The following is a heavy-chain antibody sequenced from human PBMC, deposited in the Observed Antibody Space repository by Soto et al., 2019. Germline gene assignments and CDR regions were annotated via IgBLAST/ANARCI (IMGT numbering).Heavy chain of an antibody. CDR2: LNSAAKT. V-gene: IGHV3-53*01. CDR1: GIIVSKNY. J-gene: IGHJ6*02. Sequence: EGQLVESGGGLVRPGGSLRLSCEASGIIVSKNYMSWVRQAPGKGLEWVSLLNSAAKTYYADSVKGRFTVSRDNFPNTLYLQMDGLTGDDTAIYFCARGYGMDVWGQGTTVTVSS. CDR3: ARGYGMDV.